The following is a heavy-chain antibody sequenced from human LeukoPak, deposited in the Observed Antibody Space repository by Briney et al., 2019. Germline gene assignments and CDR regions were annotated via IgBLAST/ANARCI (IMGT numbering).Heavy chain of an antibody. V-gene: IGHV3-30*02. CDR1: GFTFSSYG. D-gene: IGHD3-10*01. Sequence: PGGSLRLSCAASGFTFSSYGMHWVRQAPGKGLEWVAFIRYDGSNKYYADSVKGRFTISRDNSKNTLYLQMNSLKAEDTAVYYCAKDESNYGPVRGGTFDYWGQGTLVTVSS. CDR3: AKDESNYGPVRGGTFDY. J-gene: IGHJ4*02. CDR2: IRYDGSNK.